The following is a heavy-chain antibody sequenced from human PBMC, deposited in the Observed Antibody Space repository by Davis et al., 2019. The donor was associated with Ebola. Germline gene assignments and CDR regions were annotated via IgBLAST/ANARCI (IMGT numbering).Heavy chain of an antibody. V-gene: IGHV1-69*13. D-gene: IGHD5-12*01. CDR2: IIPIFGTA. Sequence: SVKVSCKASGCTFLRYSLSWVRQAPGQGLEWMGGIIPIFGTANYAQKFQGRVTITADESTSTAYMELSSLRSEDTAVYYCASGSEWLRFGYYLDYWGQGTLVTVSS. CDR1: GCTFLRYS. CDR3: ASGSEWLRFGYYLDY. J-gene: IGHJ4*02.